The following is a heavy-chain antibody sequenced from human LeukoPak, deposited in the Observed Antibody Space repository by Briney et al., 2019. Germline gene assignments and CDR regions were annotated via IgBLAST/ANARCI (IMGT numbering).Heavy chain of an antibody. CDR3: ARGFKNNYRLGY. D-gene: IGHD1-1*01. V-gene: IGHV1-8*02. CDR1: GGTFSSYA. Sequence: ASVKVSCKASGGTFSSYAISWVRQAPGQGLEWMGWMNPNSGNTGYAQKFQGRVTMTRNTSISTAYMELSSLRSEDTAVYYCARGFKNNYRLGYWGQGTLVTVSS. J-gene: IGHJ4*02. CDR2: MNPNSGNT.